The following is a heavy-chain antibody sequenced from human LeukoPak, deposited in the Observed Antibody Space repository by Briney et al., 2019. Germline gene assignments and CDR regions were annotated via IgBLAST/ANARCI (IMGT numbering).Heavy chain of an antibody. CDR2: INHSGST. D-gene: IGHD3-16*02. CDR3: ARGLGLRLGELSLSPYVDY. CDR1: GGSFSGYY. Sequence: SETLSLTCAVYGGSFSGYYWSWIRQPPGKGLEWIGEINHSGSTNYNPSLKSRVTISVDTSKNQFSLKLSSVTAADTAVYYCARGLGLRLGELSLSPYVDYWGQGTLVTVSS. J-gene: IGHJ4*02. V-gene: IGHV4-34*01.